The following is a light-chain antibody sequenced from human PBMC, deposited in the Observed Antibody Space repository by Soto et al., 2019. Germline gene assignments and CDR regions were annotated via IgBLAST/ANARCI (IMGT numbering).Light chain of an antibody. CDR3: QQYDNLRT. J-gene: IGKJ2*01. Sequence: DIQMTQSPSSLSASVGDRLTITCQASQDISTYVNWYQQKPGKAPQLLGSDASKLEPVVPSRFSGSGSGTHFTFIITSLQPEDIATYYCQQYDNLRTFGQGTKVDIK. V-gene: IGKV1-33*01. CDR2: DAS. CDR1: QDISTY.